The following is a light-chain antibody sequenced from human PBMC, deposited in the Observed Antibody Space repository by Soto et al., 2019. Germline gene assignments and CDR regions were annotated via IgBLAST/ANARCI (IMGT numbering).Light chain of an antibody. Sequence: EVVMTQSPATLSVSPWERATLSCRASQSINNDLAWYQHKPGQAPRLLIYGASTRAIGVPARFSGSGSGTEFTLTISRLEPEDFAVYYCQQYGSSPWTFGQGTKVDIK. V-gene: IGKV3-15*01. J-gene: IGKJ1*01. CDR1: QSINND. CDR2: GAS. CDR3: QQYGSSPWT.